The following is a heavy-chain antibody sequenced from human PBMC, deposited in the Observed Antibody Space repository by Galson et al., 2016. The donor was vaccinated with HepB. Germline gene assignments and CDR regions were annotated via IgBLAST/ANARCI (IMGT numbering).Heavy chain of an antibody. CDR3: ARGRGGSYWDGTDV. J-gene: IGHJ6*02. V-gene: IGHV3-64*02. D-gene: IGHD1-26*01. CDR1: GFGFSAHA. CDR2: INSHGDIT. Sequence: SLRLSCAASGFGFSAHAMHWVRQAPGKGLEYAAAINSHGDITYYVDSVKGRFSISRDNSKNMLNLQMDSLRTEDMAIYYCARGRGGSYWDGTDVWGQGTTVTVSS.